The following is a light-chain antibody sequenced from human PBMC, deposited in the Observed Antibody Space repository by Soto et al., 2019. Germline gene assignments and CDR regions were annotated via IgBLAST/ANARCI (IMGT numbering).Light chain of an antibody. Sequence: DIQMTQSPSTLSASVGDTVAVTCRASPGFRGWLAWYQQKPGAAPKLMIYDASALPRGVPSRFSGSGSGTKFTLTIASLQPDDFATYYCQQYETFSGTFGPGTKVEI. J-gene: IGKJ1*01. CDR3: QQYETFSGT. CDR2: DAS. CDR1: PGFRGW. V-gene: IGKV1-5*01.